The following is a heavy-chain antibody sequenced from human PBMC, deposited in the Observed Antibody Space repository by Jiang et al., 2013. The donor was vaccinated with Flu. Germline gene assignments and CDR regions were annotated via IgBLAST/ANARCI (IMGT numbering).Heavy chain of an antibody. Sequence: SVKVSCKASGYTFTSTWMHWVRQAPGQGLEWMGIMNPTGGSPTYAQKFQGRVTMTRDTSTSTDYMEVSSLRSEDTAVYYCARDQSQIEASDRRPYWYFDFWGRGTLVTVSS. V-gene: IGHV1-46*01. CDR2: MNPTGGSP. CDR3: ARDQSQIEASDRRPYWYFDF. D-gene: IGHD3-22*01. J-gene: IGHJ2*01. CDR1: GYTFTSTW.